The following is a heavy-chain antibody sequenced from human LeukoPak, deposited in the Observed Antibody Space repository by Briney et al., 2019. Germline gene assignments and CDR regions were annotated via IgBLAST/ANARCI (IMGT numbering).Heavy chain of an antibody. Sequence: ASVKVSCKASGYTFTGYYIHWVRHAPGQGLEWMGWINPDSGGTNYAQKFQGRVTMTWDTSISTAYMELSRLRSDDTAIYYCARGGIQLWSGADWFDPWGQGTLVAVSS. V-gene: IGHV1-2*02. CDR3: ARGGIQLWSGADWFDP. D-gene: IGHD5-18*01. CDR1: GYTFTGYY. CDR2: INPDSGGT. J-gene: IGHJ5*02.